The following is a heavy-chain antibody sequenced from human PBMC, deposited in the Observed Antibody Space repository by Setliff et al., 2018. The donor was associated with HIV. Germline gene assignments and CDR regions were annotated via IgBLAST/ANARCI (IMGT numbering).Heavy chain of an antibody. CDR1: GFTFSTYW. CDR2: ISYDGSKK. V-gene: IGHV3-30*03. J-gene: IGHJ4*02. CDR3: ARDLSYDYDRSSDTFDY. D-gene: IGHD3-22*01. Sequence: GGSLRLSCAASGFTFSTYWMHWVRQAPGKGLEWVAFISYDGSKKYDADFVKGRFTISRDNSKNTLYLQMNSLRAEDTAVYYCARDLSYDYDRSSDTFDYWGQGTLVTVSS.